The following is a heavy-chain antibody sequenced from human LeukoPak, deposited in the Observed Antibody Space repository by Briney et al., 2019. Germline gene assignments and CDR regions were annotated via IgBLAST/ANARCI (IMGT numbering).Heavy chain of an antibody. CDR1: GYTLTELS. Sequence: GASVKVSCKVSGYTLTELSMHWVRQAPGKGVEWMGGFDPEDGETIYAQKFQGRVTMTEDTSTDTAYMELSSLRSEDTAVYYCAIYAIKFPWELPDFDYWGQGTLVTVSS. CDR2: FDPEDGET. J-gene: IGHJ4*02. CDR3: AIYAIKFPWELPDFDY. V-gene: IGHV1-24*01. D-gene: IGHD1-26*01.